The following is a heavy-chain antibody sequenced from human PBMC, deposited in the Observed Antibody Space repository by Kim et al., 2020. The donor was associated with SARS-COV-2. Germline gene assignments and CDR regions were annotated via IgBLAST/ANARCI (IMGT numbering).Heavy chain of an antibody. Sequence: GGSLRLSCAASGFTFSTYWMYWVRQVPGKGLVWVSRISSDGSSTSYADSVKGRFTISRDNAKNTLYLQMNSLRAEDTAVYYCARAVPTHYYYYGMDVWGQGTTVTVSS. J-gene: IGHJ6*02. CDR1: GFTFSTYW. D-gene: IGHD2-2*01. CDR2: ISSDGSST. V-gene: IGHV3-74*01. CDR3: ARAVPTHYYYYGMDV.